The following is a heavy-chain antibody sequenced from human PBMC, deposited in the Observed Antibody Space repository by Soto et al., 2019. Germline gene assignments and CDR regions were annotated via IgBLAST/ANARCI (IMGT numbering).Heavy chain of an antibody. V-gene: IGHV3-73*01. CDR1: GFTFSGSA. CDR3: ITRYDFWTGHQAARNYGMDV. D-gene: IGHD3-3*01. J-gene: IGHJ6*02. CDR2: IRSKANSYAT. Sequence: GGSLRLSCEASGFTFSGSAMHWVRQASGKGLEWVGRIRSKANSYATAYVASVKGRFTISRDDSKNTAYLQMNSLKTEDTAMYYCITRYDFWTGHQAARNYGMDVWGQGTSVTVSS.